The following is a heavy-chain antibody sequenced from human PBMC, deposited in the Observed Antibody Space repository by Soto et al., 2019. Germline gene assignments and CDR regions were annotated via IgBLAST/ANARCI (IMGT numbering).Heavy chain of an antibody. Sequence: GASVKVCCKDSGGTFSSYAISWVRQDPRQGLEWMGGIIPIFGTANYAQKFQGRVTITADESTSTAYMELSSLRSEDTAVYYCARGPLDYYYYYGMDVWGQGTTVTVSS. J-gene: IGHJ6*02. V-gene: IGHV1-69*13. CDR1: GGTFSSYA. CDR2: IIPIFGTA. CDR3: ARGPLDYYYYYGMDV.